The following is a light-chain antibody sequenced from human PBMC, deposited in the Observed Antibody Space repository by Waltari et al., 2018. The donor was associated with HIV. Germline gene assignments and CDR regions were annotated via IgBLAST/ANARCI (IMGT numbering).Light chain of an antibody. CDR2: NDN. V-gene: IGLV1-44*01. CDR1: SSNIGSNT. CDR3: AAWDDSLNGV. J-gene: IGLJ2*01. Sequence: QSVLTQPPSASGTPGQRVTISCSGSSSNIGSNTLNWYQQLPGTAPKLLIYNDNQRPSGLPDRFACSKSGTSASLAISGLQSEDEADYYCAAWDDSLNGVFGGGTKLTVL.